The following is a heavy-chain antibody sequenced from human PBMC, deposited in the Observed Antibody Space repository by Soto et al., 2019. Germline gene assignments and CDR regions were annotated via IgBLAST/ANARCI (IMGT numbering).Heavy chain of an antibody. D-gene: IGHD5-18*01. V-gene: IGHV3-30-3*01. Sequence: QVQLVESGGGVVQPGRSLRLSCAASGFTFSSYAMHWVRQAPGKGLEWVAVISYDGSNKYYADSVKGRFTISRDNSKNTLYLQMNSLRAEDTAVYYCAREVDTAMVTSYYGMDVWGQGTTVTVSS. J-gene: IGHJ6*02. CDR3: AREVDTAMVTSYYGMDV. CDR2: ISYDGSNK. CDR1: GFTFSSYA.